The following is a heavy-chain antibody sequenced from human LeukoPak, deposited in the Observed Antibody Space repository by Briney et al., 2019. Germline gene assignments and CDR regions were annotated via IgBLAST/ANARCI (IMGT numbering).Heavy chain of an antibody. CDR2: IRYDGSNK. V-gene: IGHV3-30*02. CDR3: ARGAWTAYYFDY. J-gene: IGHJ4*02. Sequence: GGSLRLSCAASGFTFSSYGIHWVRQAPGKGLEWVAFIRYDGSNKYYADSVKGRFTISRDNSKNTLYLQMNSLRAEDTAVYYCARGAWTAYYFDYWGQGTLVTVSS. CDR1: GFTFSSYG. D-gene: IGHD3/OR15-3a*01.